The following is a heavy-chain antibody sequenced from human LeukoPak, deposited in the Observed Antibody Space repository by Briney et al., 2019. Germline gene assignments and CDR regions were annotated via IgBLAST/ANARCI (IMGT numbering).Heavy chain of an antibody. J-gene: IGHJ4*02. Sequence: SETLSLTCSVSGGSISSYSWTWIRQPPGKGLEWIGYIYDSGSTNYNPSLKSRVTISVDTSKNQFSLKLSSVTAADTAVYYCARRSTCGKYWDYFDYWGQGTLVTVSS. CDR2: IYDSGST. V-gene: IGHV4-59*08. CDR1: GGSISSYS. D-gene: IGHD1-26*01. CDR3: ARRSTCGKYWDYFDY.